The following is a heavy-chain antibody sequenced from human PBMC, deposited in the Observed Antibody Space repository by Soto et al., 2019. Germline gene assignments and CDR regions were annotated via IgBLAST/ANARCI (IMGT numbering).Heavy chain of an antibody. D-gene: IGHD3-16*01. CDR2: ISHDGSNK. CDR3: AKDCCPGDLTAFDI. CDR1: GFTFSSYA. Sequence: PGGSLRLSCGASGFTFSSYAMHWVRQAPGKGLEWVAVISHDGSNKYYADSVKGRFTISRDNAKNSLYLQMNSLRAEDTAVYYCAKDCCPGDLTAFDIWGQGTMVTVSS. J-gene: IGHJ3*02. V-gene: IGHV3-30-3*01.